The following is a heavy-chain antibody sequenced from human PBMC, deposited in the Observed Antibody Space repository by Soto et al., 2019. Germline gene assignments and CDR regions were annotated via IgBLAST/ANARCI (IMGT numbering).Heavy chain of an antibody. J-gene: IGHJ4*02. CDR2: ISYDGSNK. D-gene: IGHD3-16*01. CDR3: AKGGGYLAY. V-gene: IGHV3-30*18. Sequence: QVQLVESGGGVVQPGRSLRLSCAASGFTFSSYGMHWVRQAPGKGLEWVAVISYDGSNKYYADSVKGRFTISRDNSKNTLYLQMNSLRAEDTAVYYCAKGGGYLAYWGQGTLVTVSS. CDR1: GFTFSSYG.